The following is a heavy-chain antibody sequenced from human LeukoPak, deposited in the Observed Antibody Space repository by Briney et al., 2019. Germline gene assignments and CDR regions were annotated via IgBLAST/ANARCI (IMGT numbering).Heavy chain of an antibody. Sequence: GGSLRLSCAASGFTFSDYYMGWVRQAPGKGLEWVSAISGSGGSTYYADSVKGRFTISRDNSKNTLYLQMNSLRAEDTAVYYCAAREYRKYSSSWYVFNYWGQGTLVTVSS. CDR1: GFTFSDYY. V-gene: IGHV3-23*01. CDR3: AAREYRKYSSSWYVFNY. J-gene: IGHJ4*02. D-gene: IGHD6-13*01. CDR2: ISGSGGST.